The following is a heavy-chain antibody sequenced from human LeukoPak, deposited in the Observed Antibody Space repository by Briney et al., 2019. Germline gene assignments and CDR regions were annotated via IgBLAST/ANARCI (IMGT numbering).Heavy chain of an antibody. CDR3: ARERADNPPFDY. Sequence: QSGGSLRLSCAASGFTFSNYAMSWVRQAPGRGLDWVSGITGTGGSTYYADSVKGRFTMSRDNSKKTLDLQMNSLRAEDTAVYYCARERADNPPFDYWGQGTLVTVSS. D-gene: IGHD5-24*01. CDR2: ITGTGGST. CDR1: GFTFSNYA. J-gene: IGHJ4*02. V-gene: IGHV3-23*01.